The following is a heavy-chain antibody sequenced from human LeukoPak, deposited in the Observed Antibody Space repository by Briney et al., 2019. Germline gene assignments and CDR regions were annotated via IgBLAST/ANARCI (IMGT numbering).Heavy chain of an antibody. CDR1: GFTFSSYS. Sequence: PGGSLRLSCAASGFTFSSYSMNWVRQAPGKGLEWVSSISSSGSYIYYADSVKGRFTISRDNAKNSLYLQMSSLRVEDTAVYYCARDRGVSGWYDYWGQGTLVSVSS. D-gene: IGHD6-19*01. V-gene: IGHV3-21*01. CDR3: ARDRGVSGWYDY. CDR2: ISSSGSYI. J-gene: IGHJ4*02.